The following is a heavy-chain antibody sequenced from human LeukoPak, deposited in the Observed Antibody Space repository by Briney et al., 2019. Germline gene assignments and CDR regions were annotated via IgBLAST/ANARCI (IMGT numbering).Heavy chain of an antibody. CDR3: AKGDCSSARCFLDS. CDR1: GFTFDDYA. CDR2: ISWNSGSI. Sequence: PGGSLRLSCAASGFTFDDYATHWVRQAPGKGLEWVSGISWNSGSIGYADSVKGRFTISRDKAKKSLYLDMNNLRAEDTASYYCAKGDCSSARCFLDSWGQGTLLTVSS. D-gene: IGHD2-2*01. V-gene: IGHV3-9*01. J-gene: IGHJ4*02.